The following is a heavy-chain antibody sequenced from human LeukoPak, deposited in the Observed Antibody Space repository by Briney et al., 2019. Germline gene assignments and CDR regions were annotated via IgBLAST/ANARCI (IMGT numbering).Heavy chain of an antibody. CDR1: GGPISSYY. V-gene: IGHV4-59*08. CDR3: ARALLCSGGSCYLGVGWFDP. Sequence: SETLSLTCTVSGGPISSYYWSWLRRPPGKGLEGIGYFYYRGSTNFNPSLKSRVTISVDTSKNQFSLKLISVTAADTAVYYCARALLCSGGSCYLGVGWFDPWGQGTLVTVSS. CDR2: FYYRGST. D-gene: IGHD2-15*01. J-gene: IGHJ5*02.